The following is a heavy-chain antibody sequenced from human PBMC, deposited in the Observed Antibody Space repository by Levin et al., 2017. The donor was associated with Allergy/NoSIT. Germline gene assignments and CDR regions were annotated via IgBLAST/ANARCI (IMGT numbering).Heavy chain of an antibody. CDR1: GFTFSSYS. CDR2: ISSSSSTI. V-gene: IGHV3-48*04. CDR3: ARDRVGTYYDFWSRYDAFDI. J-gene: IGHJ3*02. Sequence: ETLSLTCAASGFTFSSYSMNWVRQAPGKGLEWVSYISSSSSTIYYADSVKGRFTISRDNAKNSLYLQMNSLRAEDTAVYYCARDRVGTYYDFWSRYDAFDIWGQGTMVTVSS. D-gene: IGHD3-3*01.